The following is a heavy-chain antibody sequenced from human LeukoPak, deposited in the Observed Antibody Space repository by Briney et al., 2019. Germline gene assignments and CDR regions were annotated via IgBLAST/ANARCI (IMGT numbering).Heavy chain of an antibody. Sequence: SETLSLTCAVYGGSFRGYYWSWIRQPPGKGLEWIGEINFGGSINYTPSLKSRVTISVDTSENQLSLKLSSVTAADTALYYCARAHTSSWYMDYWGQGTLVTVSS. D-gene: IGHD6-13*01. J-gene: IGHJ4*02. CDR3: ARAHTSSWYMDY. V-gene: IGHV4-34*01. CDR2: INFGGSI. CDR1: GGSFRGYY.